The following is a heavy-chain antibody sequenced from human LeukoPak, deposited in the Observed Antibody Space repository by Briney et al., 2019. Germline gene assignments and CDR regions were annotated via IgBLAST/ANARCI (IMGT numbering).Heavy chain of an antibody. J-gene: IGHJ4*02. V-gene: IGHV3-23*01. D-gene: IGHD2-15*01. CDR1: GFTFSSYA. Sequence: GGSLRLSCAASGFTFSSYAMSWVRQAPGKGLEWVSAISGSGGSTYYADSVKGRFTISRDNSMNTLYLQMNSLRAEDTAVYYCAKVSGSGGTKYQPFDYWGQGTLVTVSS. CDR2: ISGSGGST. CDR3: AKVSGSGGTKYQPFDY.